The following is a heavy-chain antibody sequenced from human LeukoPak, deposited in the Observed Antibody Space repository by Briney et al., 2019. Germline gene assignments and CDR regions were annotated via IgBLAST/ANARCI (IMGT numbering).Heavy chain of an antibody. V-gene: IGHV1-8*03. CDR3: AIGLAASDAFDI. CDR2: MNPNSGNT. CDR1: GYTFTSYD. D-gene: IGHD6-25*01. J-gene: IGHJ3*02. Sequence: ASVKVSCKASGYTFTSYDINWVRQATGQGLEWMGWMNPNSGNTGYAQKFQGRVTITRNTSISTAYMELSSLRSEDTAVYYCAIGLAASDAFDIWGQGTMVTVSS.